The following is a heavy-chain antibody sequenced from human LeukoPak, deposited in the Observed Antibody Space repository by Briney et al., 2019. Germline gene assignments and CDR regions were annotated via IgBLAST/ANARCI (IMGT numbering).Heavy chain of an antibody. J-gene: IGHJ4*02. Sequence: ASVKVSCKVSGYTLTELSMHWVRQAPGKGLEWMGGFDPEDGETIYAQKFQGRVTMTEDTSTDTAYMELSSLRSEDTAVYYCATDLYGGKSGDCWGQGTLVTVSS. CDR3: ATDLYGGKSGDC. CDR2: FDPEDGET. V-gene: IGHV1-24*01. D-gene: IGHD4-23*01. CDR1: GYTLTELS.